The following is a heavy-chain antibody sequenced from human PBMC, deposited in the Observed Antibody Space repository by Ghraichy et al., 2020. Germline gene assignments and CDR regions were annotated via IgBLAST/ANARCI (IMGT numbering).Heavy chain of an antibody. V-gene: IGHV3-48*01. CDR1: GFTFSSYS. CDR3: ARDYYDSSGYSGYYGMDV. CDR2: ISSSSSTI. D-gene: IGHD3-22*01. Sequence: GGSLRLSCAASGFTFSSYSMNWVRQAPGKGLEWVSYISSSSSTIYYADSVKGRFTISRDNAKNSLYLQMNSLRAEDTAVYYCARDYYDSSGYSGYYGMDVWGQGTTVTVSS. J-gene: IGHJ6*02.